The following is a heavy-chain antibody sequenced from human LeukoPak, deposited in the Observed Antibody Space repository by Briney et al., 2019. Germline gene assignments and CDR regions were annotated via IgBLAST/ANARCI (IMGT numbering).Heavy chain of an antibody. CDR3: ARRAGEYSHPYDY. V-gene: IGHV3-53*01. J-gene: IGHJ4*02. CDR2: IYSGGNT. CDR1: GFTVSSNS. Sequence: GGSLRLSCTVSGFTVSSNSMSWVRQAPGKGLEWVSFIYSGGNTHYSDSVKGRFTISRDNSKNTLYLQMNSLRAEDTAVYYCARRAGEYSHPYDYWGQGSLVTVSS. D-gene: IGHD2/OR15-2a*01.